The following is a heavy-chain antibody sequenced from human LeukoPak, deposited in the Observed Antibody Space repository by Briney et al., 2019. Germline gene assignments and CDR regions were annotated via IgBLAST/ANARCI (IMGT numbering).Heavy chain of an antibody. J-gene: IGHJ4*02. V-gene: IGHV4-61*02. CDR2: IYNSGST. CDR3: ARHGPYGSGSYYYY. Sequence: SQTLSLTCTVSGGSISSGSYYWSWIRQPAGKALEWIGRIYNSGSTNYNPSLKSRVTISLDTSKNQFSLKLRSVTAADTAVYYCARHGPYGSGSYYYYWGRGTLVTVSS. CDR1: GGSISSGSYY. D-gene: IGHD3-10*01.